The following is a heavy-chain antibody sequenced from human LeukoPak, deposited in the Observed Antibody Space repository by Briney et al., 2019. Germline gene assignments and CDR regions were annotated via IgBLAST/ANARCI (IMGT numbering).Heavy chain of an antibody. V-gene: IGHV2-26*01. CDR2: LFSNDEK. Sequence: SGPVLAKPTETLTLTCTVSGFSLSNARGGVSWIRQPPRKALEWLAYLFSNDEKSYSTSLRSRLTISKDTSKSQVVLTMTNMDPVDTATYYCARITLGGYFDYWGQGTLVTVSS. CDR3: ARITLGGYFDY. D-gene: IGHD3-16*01. CDR1: GFSLSNARGG. J-gene: IGHJ4*02.